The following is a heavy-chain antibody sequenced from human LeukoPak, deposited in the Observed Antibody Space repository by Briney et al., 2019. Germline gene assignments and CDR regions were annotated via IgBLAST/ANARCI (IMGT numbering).Heavy chain of an antibody. CDR2: ISASGTIT. D-gene: IGHD3-9*01. V-gene: IGHV3-48*03. Sequence: PGGSLRLSCAASGFTFSSYEMNWVRQAPGKGLEWISYISASGTITHYADSVEGRFTISRDNAKNSLYLQMNSLRAEDTAVYYCARDGTPIHGSDWVYMDVWGKGTTVTISS. CDR1: GFTFSSYE. J-gene: IGHJ6*04. CDR3: ARDGTPIHGSDWVYMDV.